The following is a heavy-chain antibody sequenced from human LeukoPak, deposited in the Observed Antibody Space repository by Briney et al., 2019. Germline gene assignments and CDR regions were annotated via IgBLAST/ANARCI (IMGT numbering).Heavy chain of an antibody. CDR3: ARRPASVGGGFDP. D-gene: IGHD6-13*01. CDR1: GYTFTNYW. Sequence: GESLKISCKASGYTFTNYWIGWVRQLPGKGLEWIGTIYPGDSDNRYSPSFQGQVTISADKSISTAYLQWSSLRASDTAIYYCARRPASVGGGFDPWGQGTLVTVSS. CDR2: IYPGDSDN. V-gene: IGHV5-51*01. J-gene: IGHJ5*02.